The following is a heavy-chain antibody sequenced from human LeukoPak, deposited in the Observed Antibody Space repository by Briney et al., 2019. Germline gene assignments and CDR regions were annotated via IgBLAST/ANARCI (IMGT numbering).Heavy chain of an antibody. CDR1: GFTFSIYA. CDR2: ISGSGGST. D-gene: IGHD1-26*01. V-gene: IGHV3-23*01. Sequence: GGSLRLSCAASGFTFSIYAMSWARQAPGKGLEWVSAISGSGGSTYYADSVKGRFTISRDNSKNTLYLQMNSLRAEDTAVYYCAKGMGATGPFDYWGQGTLVTVSS. J-gene: IGHJ4*02. CDR3: AKGMGATGPFDY.